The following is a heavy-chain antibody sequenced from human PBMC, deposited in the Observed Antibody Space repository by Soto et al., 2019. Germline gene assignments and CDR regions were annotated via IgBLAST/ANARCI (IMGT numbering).Heavy chain of an antibody. CDR1: GYTFTSYY. D-gene: IGHD4-17*01. Sequence: QVQLVQSGAEVKKPGASVKVSCKASGYTFTSYYMHWVRQAPGQGLEWMGIINPSGGSTSYAQKFQGRVTMTRDTSTSTVYMELSSLRSEDTAVYYCARDSVSDYGDYYYYYMDVWGKGTTVTVSS. CDR3: ARDSVSDYGDYYYYYMDV. V-gene: IGHV1-46*03. J-gene: IGHJ6*03. CDR2: INPSGGST.